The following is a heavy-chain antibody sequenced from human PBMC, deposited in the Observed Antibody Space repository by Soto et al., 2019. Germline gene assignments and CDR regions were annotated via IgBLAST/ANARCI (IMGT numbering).Heavy chain of an antibody. CDR3: ARQEVTNYYFDY. CDR1: GFRFSNYA. CDR2: ISYDGSNK. J-gene: IGHJ4*01. D-gene: IGHD4-4*01. V-gene: IGHV3-30-3*01. Sequence: PXGSLRLSCAASGFRFSNYAMHGVRQTPGKGLEWVAVISYDGSNKYYADSVKGRFTISRDNPKNTLYLQMNSLRAEDTAVYYCARQEVTNYYFDYSGHGALVTVS.